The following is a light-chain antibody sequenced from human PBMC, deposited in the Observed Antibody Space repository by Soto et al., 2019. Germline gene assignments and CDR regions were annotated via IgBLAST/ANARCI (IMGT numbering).Light chain of an antibody. CDR2: DAS. Sequence: EIVLTQSPATLSLSPGEIATLSCRASQSVSNYLAWYQQRPGQAPRLLIYDASNRATGIPARFGGSGSGTDFTLTISSLEPEDFAVYYCQQRSTWPSVTFGQGTKLEIK. CDR3: QQRSTWPSVT. V-gene: IGKV3-11*01. CDR1: QSVSNY. J-gene: IGKJ2*01.